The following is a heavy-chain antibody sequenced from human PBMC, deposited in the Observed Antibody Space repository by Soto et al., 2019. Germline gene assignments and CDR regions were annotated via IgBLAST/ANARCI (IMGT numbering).Heavy chain of an antibody. V-gene: IGHV4-59*01. Sequence: SETLSLTFTVSGDSISGYYWSWIRQAPGKGLEWIGYTYYTGRTNYNPSLKSRVTMSVDTSKNQFSLKLSSVTAADTAVYYCARAEGDGYNYFDYWGQGTLVTVSS. J-gene: IGHJ4*02. D-gene: IGHD5-12*01. CDR3: ARAEGDGYNYFDY. CDR1: GDSISGYY. CDR2: TYYTGRT.